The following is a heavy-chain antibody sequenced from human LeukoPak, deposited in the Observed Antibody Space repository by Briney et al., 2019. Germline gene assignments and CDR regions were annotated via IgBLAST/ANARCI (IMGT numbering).Heavy chain of an antibody. CDR3: AKDDGPSSGGYSCWFDP. D-gene: IGHD3-22*01. V-gene: IGHV4-4*07. CDR1: ARSISSCF. Sequence: PSESLSLTCTVWARSISSCFWIGIRRPGGRGLEWIGRISSSGTTNLNPSLNSRVTMSVDTSKNQFSLELRSVTAADTAIYYCAKDDGPSSGGYSCWFDPWGQGTLVTVSS. CDR2: ISSSGTT. J-gene: IGHJ5*02.